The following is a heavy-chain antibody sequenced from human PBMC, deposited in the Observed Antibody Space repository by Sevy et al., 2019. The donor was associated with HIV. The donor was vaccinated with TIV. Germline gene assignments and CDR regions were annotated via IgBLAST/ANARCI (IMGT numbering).Heavy chain of an antibody. D-gene: IGHD3-16*01. V-gene: IGHV1-58*01. CDR1: GIIFSNSA. CDR2: IVVGSGVS. J-gene: IGHJ3*02. CDR3: AAEDMTTFGGPLWVFNM. Sequence: ASVKVSCTASGIIFSNSAVQWVRQTRGPRLEWIGWIVVGSGVSNYAQKFQERVTISRDMSTRTAYMELSSLRSEDTAVYYCAAEDMTTFGGPLWVFNMWGQGTMVTVSS.